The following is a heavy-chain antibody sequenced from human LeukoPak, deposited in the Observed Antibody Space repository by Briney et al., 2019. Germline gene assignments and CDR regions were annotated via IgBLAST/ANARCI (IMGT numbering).Heavy chain of an antibody. CDR3: AKDLPDYGDYEGAFDI. J-gene: IGHJ3*02. Sequence: GGSLRLSCAASGFTFSSYAMSWVRQAPGKGLEWVSAISGSGGSTYYADSVKGRFTISRDNSKNTLYLQMNSLRAEDTAVYYCAKDLPDYGDYEGAFDIWGQGTMVTVSS. D-gene: IGHD4-17*01. CDR1: GFTFSSYA. V-gene: IGHV3-23*01. CDR2: ISGSGGST.